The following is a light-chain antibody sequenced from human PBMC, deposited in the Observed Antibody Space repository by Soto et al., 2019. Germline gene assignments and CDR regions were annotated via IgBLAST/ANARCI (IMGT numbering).Light chain of an antibody. V-gene: IGKV1-27*01. Sequence: DVQMTQSPSSLSAFVGDRVTITCRASQGIAPYLAWFQQKPGKVPKLLNYAKSTLQSGDPSRFSGSGSGTDFTLTINSLQPEDVGTYYCQKYNSAPLTFGGGAKVDI. CDR3: QKYNSAPLT. CDR2: AKS. CDR1: QGIAPY. J-gene: IGKJ4*01.